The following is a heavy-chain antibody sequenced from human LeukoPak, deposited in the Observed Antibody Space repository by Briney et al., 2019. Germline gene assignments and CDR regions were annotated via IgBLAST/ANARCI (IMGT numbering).Heavy chain of an antibody. CDR1: GFTFSNYA. CDR2: ISGSGGST. J-gene: IGHJ4*02. V-gene: IGHV3-23*01. Sequence: GRSLRLSCAASGFTFSNYAMSWVRQAPGKGLEWVSAISGSGGSTYYADSVKGRFTISRDNAKNSLYLQMNSLRAEDTALYHCARVKGYYFDYWGQGTLVTVSS. CDR3: ARVKGYYFDY.